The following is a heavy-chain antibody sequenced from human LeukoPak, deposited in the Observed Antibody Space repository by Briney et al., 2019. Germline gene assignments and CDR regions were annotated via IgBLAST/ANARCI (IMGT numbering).Heavy chain of an antibody. CDR3: ARGGFDVPGMDV. V-gene: IGHV3-74*01. Sequence: PGGSLRLSCAASGFTFSSYWMHWVRQAPGKGLVWVSRINSDGSSTSYADSVKGRFTISRDNAKNTLYLQMNSLRAEDTAVYYCARGGFDVPGMDVWGQGTTDTVSS. CDR2: INSDGSST. J-gene: IGHJ6*02. D-gene: IGHD3-10*02. CDR1: GFTFSSYW.